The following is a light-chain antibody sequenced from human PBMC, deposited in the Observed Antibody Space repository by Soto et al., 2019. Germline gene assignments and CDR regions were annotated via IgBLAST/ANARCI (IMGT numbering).Light chain of an antibody. Sequence: QSALTQPASVSGSPGQSITISCTGTSSDVGGYNYVSWYQQHPGKAPKLMIYEVSNRPSGVSNRFSGSKSGNTASLTISGLQAEDEADYYRSSYTSSSRVFGGGTKVTVL. V-gene: IGLV2-14*01. J-gene: IGLJ3*02. CDR1: SSDVGGYNY. CDR3: SSYTSSSRV. CDR2: EVS.